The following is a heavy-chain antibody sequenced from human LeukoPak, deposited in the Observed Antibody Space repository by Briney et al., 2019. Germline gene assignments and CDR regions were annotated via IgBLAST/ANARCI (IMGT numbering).Heavy chain of an antibody. CDR3: ARSHRLRLGELSLLPVDY. Sequence: VRTSETLSLTCTVSGGSISSSSYYWGWIRQPPGKGLEWIGSIYYSGITNYDPSLKSRVTISVDTSKNQFSLNLTSVTAADTAVYYCARSHRLRLGELSLLPVDYWGQGTLVTVSS. CDR2: IYYSGIT. J-gene: IGHJ4*02. CDR1: GGSISSSSYY. V-gene: IGHV4-39*07. D-gene: IGHD3-16*02.